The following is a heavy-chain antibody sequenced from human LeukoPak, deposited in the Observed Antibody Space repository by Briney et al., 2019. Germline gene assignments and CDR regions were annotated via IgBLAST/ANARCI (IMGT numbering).Heavy chain of an antibody. D-gene: IGHD3-22*01. J-gene: IGHJ5*02. CDR3: ARHDYYDSSGYYQNWFDP. CDR1: GYSFTSYW. V-gene: IGHV5-10-1*01. Sequence: GESQKISCKGSGYSFTSYWISWVRQMPGKGLEWMGRTDPSDSYTNYSPSFQGHVTISADKSISTAYLQWSSLKASDTAMYYCARHDYYDSSGYYQNWFDPWGQGTLVTVSS. CDR2: TDPSDSYT.